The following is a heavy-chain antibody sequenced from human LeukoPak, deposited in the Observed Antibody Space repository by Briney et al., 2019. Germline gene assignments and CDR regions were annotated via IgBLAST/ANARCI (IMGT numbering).Heavy chain of an antibody. D-gene: IGHD4-17*01. CDR1: GGSISSYY. Sequence: PSETLSLTCTVSGGSISSYYWSWIRQPPGKGLEWIGYIYYSGSTNYNPSLKSRVTISVDTSKNQFSLKLSSVTAADTAVYYCARVYFTVYYFDYWGQGTLVTVSS. J-gene: IGHJ4*02. CDR2: IYYSGST. V-gene: IGHV4-59*01. CDR3: ARVYFTVYYFDY.